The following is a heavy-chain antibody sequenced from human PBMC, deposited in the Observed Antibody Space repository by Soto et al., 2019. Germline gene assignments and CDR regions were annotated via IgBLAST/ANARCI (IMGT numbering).Heavy chain of an antibody. J-gene: IGHJ4*02. CDR2: ISYGGSTI. V-gene: IGHV3-48*03. CDR1: GFTFSNYE. Sequence: PGGSLRLSCAASGFTFSNYEMNWVRQAPGKGLEWVSYISYGGSTIYYADSVRGRFTISRDNSKNSLYLQMNSLRAEDTAVYYCARGLRNYYDRSGLHYWGQGTLVTVSS. CDR3: ARGLRNYYDRSGLHY. D-gene: IGHD3-22*01.